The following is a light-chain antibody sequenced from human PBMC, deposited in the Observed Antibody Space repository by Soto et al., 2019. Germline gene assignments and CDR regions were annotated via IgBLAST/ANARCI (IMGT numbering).Light chain of an antibody. CDR3: QQYYGTPPAT. V-gene: IGKV4-1*01. CDR1: QSVLYSSNNKNY. Sequence: DIVMTQSPDSLAVSLGERATINCKSSQSVLYSSNNKNYLAWYQQKAGQPPKLIIYWASTRESGVPDRLSGSGSGTDFTLTISSLQAEDVAVYYCQQYYGTPPATFGQGTKLEIK. CDR2: WAS. J-gene: IGKJ2*01.